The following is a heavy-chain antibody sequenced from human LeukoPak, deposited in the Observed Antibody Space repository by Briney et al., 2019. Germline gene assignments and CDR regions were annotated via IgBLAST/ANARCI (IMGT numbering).Heavy chain of an antibody. J-gene: IGHJ5*02. V-gene: IGHV3-64*01. CDR1: GFTFSVSV. CDR3: ARESGYGSGGPNWFDP. Sequence: GRSLRLSCAASGFTFSVSVMHWVRQAPGKGLEYVSVISSNGGSTSYANSVKGRFTISRDNSKNTLYLQMNSLRAEDTAVYYCARESGYGSGGPNWFDPWGQGTLVTVSS. CDR2: ISSNGGST. D-gene: IGHD3-10*01.